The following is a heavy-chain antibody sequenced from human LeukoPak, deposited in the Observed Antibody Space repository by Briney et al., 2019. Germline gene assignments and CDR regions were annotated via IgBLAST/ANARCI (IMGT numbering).Heavy chain of an antibody. CDR2: ISGSGGST. V-gene: IGHV3-23*01. Sequence: PGGSLRLSCAASGFTFSSYAMSWVRQAPGKGLEWVSGISGSGGSTYYADSVKGRFTISRDNSKNTLYLQMNSLRAEDTAVYYCAKSVGRYCSSTSCSAFDYWGQGTLVTVSS. J-gene: IGHJ4*02. CDR3: AKSVGRYCSSTSCSAFDY. D-gene: IGHD2-2*01. CDR1: GFTFSSYA.